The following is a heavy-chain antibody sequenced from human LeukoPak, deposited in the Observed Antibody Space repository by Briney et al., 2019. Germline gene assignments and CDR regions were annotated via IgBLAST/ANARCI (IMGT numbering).Heavy chain of an antibody. D-gene: IGHD6-13*01. V-gene: IGHV3-53*01. CDR2: IYNDGST. Sequence: GGSLRLSCAASGFTVSNNYLSWVRQAPGKGLEWVSVIYNDGSTYYADSVTGRFTISRDNFKNTLYLQMNSLRAGDTAVYYCAKLFGAIAAAGTSVDYWGQGTLVTVSS. J-gene: IGHJ4*02. CDR1: GFTVSNNY. CDR3: AKLFGAIAAAGTSVDY.